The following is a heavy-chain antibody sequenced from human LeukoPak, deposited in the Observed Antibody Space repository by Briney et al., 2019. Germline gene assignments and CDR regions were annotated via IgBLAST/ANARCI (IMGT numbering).Heavy chain of an antibody. D-gene: IGHD3-3*01. CDR2: ISGSGGST. CDR3: AKGHHDFWSGPFDC. Sequence: AGSLRLSCAASGFTFSRYAMSWVRQAPGKGLQWVSAISGSGGSTYYADSVKGRFTISRDNSKNTLYLQMNSLRAEDTAVYYCAKGHHDFWSGPFDCWGQGTLVTVSS. CDR1: GFTFSRYA. J-gene: IGHJ4*02. V-gene: IGHV3-23*01.